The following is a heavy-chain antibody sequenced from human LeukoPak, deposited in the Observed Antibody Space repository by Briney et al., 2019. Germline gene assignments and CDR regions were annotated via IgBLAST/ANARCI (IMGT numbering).Heavy chain of an antibody. CDR3: ARTPSSGYYQNFDY. J-gene: IGHJ4*02. D-gene: IGHD3-22*01. V-gene: IGHV4-39*07. CDR1: GGSISSSSYY. Sequence: SETLSLTCTVSGGSISSSSYYWGWIRQPPGKGLEWIGSIYYSGSTYYNPSLKSRVTISVDTSMNQFSLKLSSVTAADTAVYYCARTPSSGYYQNFDYWGQGTLVTVSS. CDR2: IYYSGST.